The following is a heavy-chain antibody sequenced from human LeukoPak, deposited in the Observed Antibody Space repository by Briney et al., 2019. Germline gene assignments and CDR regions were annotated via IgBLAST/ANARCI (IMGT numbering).Heavy chain of an antibody. V-gene: IGHV4-4*02. CDR3: ARGRAAEDY. Sequence: SGTLSLTCALSGESITSDNWWSWVRQPPGKGLEWIGEIHHSAGTNYNPSLKSRVTISVDTSKNQFSLKLSSVTAADTAVYYCARGRAAEDYWGQGTLVTVSS. J-gene: IGHJ4*02. CDR2: IHHSAGT. D-gene: IGHD6-13*01. CDR1: GESITSDNW.